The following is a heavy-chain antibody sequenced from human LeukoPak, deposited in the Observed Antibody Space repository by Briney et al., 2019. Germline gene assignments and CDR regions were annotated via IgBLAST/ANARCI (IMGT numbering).Heavy chain of an antibody. CDR3: AKHVGYCSSASCYFDY. CDR2: IGGGDGST. V-gene: IGHV3-23*01. Sequence: GGSLRLSCAASGFTFSSYSMNWVRQTPGKGLEWVSAIGGGDGSTYYADSVKGRFTISRDNSKNTLFLQMNSLRAEDTAVYYCAKHVGYCSSASCYFDYWGQGTLVTVAS. J-gene: IGHJ4*02. CDR1: GFTFSSYS. D-gene: IGHD2-2*01.